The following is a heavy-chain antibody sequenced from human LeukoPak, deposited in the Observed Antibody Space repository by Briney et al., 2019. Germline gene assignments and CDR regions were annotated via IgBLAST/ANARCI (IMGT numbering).Heavy chain of an antibody. Sequence: ASVKVSCKASGYTFTSYYMHWVRRAPGQGLEWMGWISAYNGNTNYAQKLQGRVTMTTDTSTSTAYMELRSLRSDDTAVYYCARVGDYGGNYFDYWGQGTLVTVSS. CDR1: GYTFTSYY. V-gene: IGHV1-18*04. D-gene: IGHD4-23*01. J-gene: IGHJ4*02. CDR2: ISAYNGNT. CDR3: ARVGDYGGNYFDY.